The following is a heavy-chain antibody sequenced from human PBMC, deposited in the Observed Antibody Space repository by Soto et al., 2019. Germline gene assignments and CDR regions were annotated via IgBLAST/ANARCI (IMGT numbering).Heavy chain of an antibody. CDR1: GGTFNSYI. CDR2: IIPIFGTL. D-gene: IGHD3-22*01. Sequence: QVQLVQSGAEVKKPGSSVKVSCKASGGTFNSYIISWVRQAPGQGLEWLGGIIPIFGTLKYAQKFQGRVTIAADASTSTAYMELRSLTSEDTALYFCARGMRYDTMMLWCQGTLITVPS. CDR3: ARGMRYDTMML. J-gene: IGHJ4*02. V-gene: IGHV1-69*12.